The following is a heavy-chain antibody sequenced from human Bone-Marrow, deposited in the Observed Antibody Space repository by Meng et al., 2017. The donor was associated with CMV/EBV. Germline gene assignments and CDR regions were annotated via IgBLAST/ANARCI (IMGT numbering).Heavy chain of an antibody. Sequence: ASGFTFSSYWRHWVRQVPGKGLVWVSRINSDGSSTSYADSVKGRFTISRDNAKNTLYLQMNSLRAEDTAVYYCASAAFWSGSSFDYWGQGTLVTVSS. CDR3: ASAAFWSGSSFDY. CDR1: GFTFSSYW. V-gene: IGHV3-74*01. J-gene: IGHJ4*02. CDR2: INSDGSST. D-gene: IGHD3-3*01.